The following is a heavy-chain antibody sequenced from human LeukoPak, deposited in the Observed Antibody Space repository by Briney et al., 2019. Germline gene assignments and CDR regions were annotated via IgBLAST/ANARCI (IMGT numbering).Heavy chain of an antibody. CDR2: ISGISGSTT. D-gene: IGHD3-10*01. J-gene: IGHJ6*02. Sequence: AGSLRLSCAASGFTFANYAMGGVLQAPGNGLQWVLAISGISGSTTIYADSVKGRFTVSRDNSKSTPYLQMNSLRVEDTAVYYCAKNYNSGRGVPYGMDVWGQGTTVTVAS. CDR1: GFTFANYA. V-gene: IGHV3-23*01. CDR3: AKNYNSGRGVPYGMDV.